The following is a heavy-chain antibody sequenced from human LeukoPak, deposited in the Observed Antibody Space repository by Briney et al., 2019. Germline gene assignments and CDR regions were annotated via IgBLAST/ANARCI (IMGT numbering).Heavy chain of an antibody. Sequence: PGGTLRLSCAASGFTFSTYGMSWVRQAPGKGLEWVSAIGGSGGGTYYADSVKGRFTISRDNAKNSLYLQMNSLRAEDTAVYYCARDHPSGWNRNFDYWGQGTLVTVSS. CDR2: IGGSGGGT. D-gene: IGHD6-19*01. CDR1: GFTFSTYG. J-gene: IGHJ4*02. CDR3: ARDHPSGWNRNFDY. V-gene: IGHV3-23*01.